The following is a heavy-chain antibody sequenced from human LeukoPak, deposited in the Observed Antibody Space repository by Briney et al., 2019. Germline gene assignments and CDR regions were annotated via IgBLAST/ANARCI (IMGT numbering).Heavy chain of an antibody. CDR3: ARRVSGYCSSTSCPTWFDP. CDR2: IIPIFGTA. V-gene: IGHV1-69*05. D-gene: IGHD2-2*01. Sequence: RASVKVSCKASGGTFSSYAISWVRQAPGQGLEWIGGIIPIFGTANYAQKFQGRVTITTDESTSTAYMELSSLRSEDTAVYYCARRVSGYCSSTSCPTWFDPWGQGTLVTVSS. CDR1: GGTFSSYA. J-gene: IGHJ5*02.